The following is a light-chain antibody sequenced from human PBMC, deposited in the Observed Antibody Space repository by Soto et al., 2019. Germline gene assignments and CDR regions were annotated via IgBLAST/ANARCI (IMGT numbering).Light chain of an antibody. V-gene: IGLV2-14*02. Sequence: QSVLTQPASVSGSPGQSITISCTGTSSDVGSYNHVSWYQQHPGKAPKLMIYDVSNRPSGVSNRFSGSKSGNTASLTISGLQAEDEADYYCSSYTSSSTPVFGTGTKVTVL. CDR2: DVS. J-gene: IGLJ1*01. CDR1: SSDVGSYNH. CDR3: SSYTSSSTPV.